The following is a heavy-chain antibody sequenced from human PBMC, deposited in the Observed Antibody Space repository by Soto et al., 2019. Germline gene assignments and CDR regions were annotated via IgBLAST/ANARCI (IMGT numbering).Heavy chain of an antibody. J-gene: IGHJ5*02. CDR3: ARVRGGPLRGNNWFDP. CDR1: GGTFSSYA. D-gene: IGHD3-16*01. CDR2: IIPIFGTA. V-gene: IGHV1-69*12. Sequence: QVQLVQSGAEVKKPGSSVKVSCKASGGTFSSYAISWVRQAPGQGLEWMGGIIPIFGTANYAQKFQGRVTITADESTSTDYMELSSLRSEDTAVYYCARVRGGPLRGNNWFDPWGQGTLVTVSS.